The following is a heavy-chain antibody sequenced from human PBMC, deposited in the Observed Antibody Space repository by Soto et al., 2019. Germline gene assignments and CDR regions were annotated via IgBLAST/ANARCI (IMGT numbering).Heavy chain of an antibody. J-gene: IGHJ4*02. D-gene: IGHD6-13*01. CDR1: GFTFSSYG. CDR3: AKDTAAAGSVGDY. Sequence: QVQLVESGGGVVQPGRSLRLSCAASGFTFSSYGMHWVRQAPGKGLEWVAVISYDGSNKYYADSVKGRFTISRENSKNTLYLQMNSLRAEDTAVYYCAKDTAAAGSVGDYWGQGTLVTVSS. V-gene: IGHV3-30*18. CDR2: ISYDGSNK.